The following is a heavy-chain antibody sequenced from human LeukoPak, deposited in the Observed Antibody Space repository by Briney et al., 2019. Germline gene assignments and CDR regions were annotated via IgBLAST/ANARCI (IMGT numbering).Heavy chain of an antibody. CDR3: ARGRPRRKYNWFDP. CDR1: SGSFSGYY. V-gene: IGHV4-34*01. J-gene: IGHJ5*02. Sequence: SETLSLTCAVYSGSFSGYYWSWIRQPPGKGLEWIGEINHSGSTNYNPSLKSRVTISVDTSKNQFSLKLSSVTAADTAVYYCARGRPRRKYNWFDPWGQGTLVTVSS. CDR2: INHSGST.